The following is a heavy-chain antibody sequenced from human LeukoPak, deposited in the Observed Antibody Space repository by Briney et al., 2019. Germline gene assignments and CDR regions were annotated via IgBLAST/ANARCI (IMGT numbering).Heavy chain of an antibody. D-gene: IGHD3-10*02. J-gene: IGHJ4*02. CDR1: GGSISSSSYY. V-gene: IGHV4-39*01. CDR3: ARRGVRGGGLGGFDY. Sequence: SETLSLTCTVSGGSISSSSYYWGWIRQPPGKGLEWIGSIYYSGSTYYNPSLKSRVTISVDTSKNQFSLKLSSVTAADTAVYYCARRGVRGGGLGGFDYWGQGTLVTVSS. CDR2: IYYSGST.